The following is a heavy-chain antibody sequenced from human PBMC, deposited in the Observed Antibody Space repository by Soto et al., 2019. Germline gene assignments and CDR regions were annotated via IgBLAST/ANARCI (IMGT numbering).Heavy chain of an antibody. J-gene: IGHJ4*02. Sequence: PSETLSLTCTVSGGSISSGDYYWSWIRQPPGKGLEWIGYIFHSGSTYYNPSLKSRVTISVDTSKNQFSLKLTSVTAADTAVYYCARDGSCSGGRCPFDYWGQGTLVTVSS. V-gene: IGHV4-30-4*01. D-gene: IGHD2-15*01. CDR1: GGSISSGDYY. CDR3: ARDGSCSGGRCPFDY. CDR2: IFHSGST.